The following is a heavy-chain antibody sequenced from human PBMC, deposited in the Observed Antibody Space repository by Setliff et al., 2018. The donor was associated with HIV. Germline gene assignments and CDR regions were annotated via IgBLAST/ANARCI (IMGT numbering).Heavy chain of an antibody. D-gene: IGHD3-16*01. CDR3: ARYGGPVDFGDY. Sequence: PGGSLRLSCTASGFTFSDHSMTWIRQAPEKGLEWVSYITAGGGSTFYADSVKGRFTISRDNADNSLFLQMNSLNADDTAVYYCARYGGPVDFGDYWGQGTLVTVSS. J-gene: IGHJ4*02. V-gene: IGHV3-11*01. CDR1: GFTFSDHS. CDR2: ITAGGGST.